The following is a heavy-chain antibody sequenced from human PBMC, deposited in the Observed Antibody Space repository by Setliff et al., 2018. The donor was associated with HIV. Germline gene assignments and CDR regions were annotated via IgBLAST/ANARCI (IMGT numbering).Heavy chain of an antibody. CDR1: GYSISSNSN. J-gene: IGHJ4*02. CDR2: IFYSGST. D-gene: IGHD1-20*01. CDR3: ARGPPQYKWNTFDY. V-gene: IGHV4-38-2*01. Sequence: PSETLSLTCAVSGYSISSNSNWGWIRQPPGKGLEWIGNIFYSGSTYYNPSLKSRVTMSLDTSKNQVSLKLYSVTAADTAVYYCARGPPQYKWNTFDYWGQGTLVTVSS.